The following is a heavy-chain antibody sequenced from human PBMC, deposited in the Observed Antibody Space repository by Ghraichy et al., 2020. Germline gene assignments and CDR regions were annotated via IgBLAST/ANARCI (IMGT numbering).Heavy chain of an antibody. J-gene: IGHJ4*02. D-gene: IGHD2-2*01. V-gene: IGHV3-23*01. Sequence: GESLNISCAASGFTFSSYAMSWVRQAPGKGLEWVSVISGSGVSTYYADSVKGRFTISRDNSKSTLYLQMNSLRAEDTAVYYCAKGGDPQEGYCSSTSCQYYFDFWGQGTLVTVSS. CDR3: AKGGDPQEGYCSSTSCQYYFDF. CDR1: GFTFSSYA. CDR2: ISGSGVST.